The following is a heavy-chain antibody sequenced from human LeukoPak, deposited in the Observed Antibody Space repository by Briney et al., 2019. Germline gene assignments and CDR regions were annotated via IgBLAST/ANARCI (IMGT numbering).Heavy chain of an antibody. CDR2: MNPNSGNT. CDR1: GYTFTSYD. J-gene: IGHJ4*02. CDR3: ASKYDSSGYLLDY. V-gene: IGHV1-8*01. D-gene: IGHD3-22*01. Sequence: GASVKVSCKASGYTFTSYDINWVRQATGQGLEWMGWMNPNSGNTGYAQKFQGRVTMTRNTSISTAYMELSSLRSEDTAVYYCASKYDSSGYLLDYWGQGTLVTVSS.